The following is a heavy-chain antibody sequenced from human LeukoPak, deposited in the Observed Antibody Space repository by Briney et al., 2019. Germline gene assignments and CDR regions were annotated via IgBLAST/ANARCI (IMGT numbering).Heavy chain of an antibody. Sequence: PSETLSLTCAVYGGSFSGYYWSWIRQPPGKGLEWIGEINHSGSTNYNPSLKSRVTISVDTSQNQFSLKLSSVTAADTAVYYCARAPMSRVVVPAAISRPYYYYGMDVWGKGTTVTVSS. V-gene: IGHV4-34*01. J-gene: IGHJ6*04. CDR1: GGSFSGYY. CDR2: INHSGST. CDR3: ARAPMSRVVVPAAISRPYYYYGMDV. D-gene: IGHD2-2*01.